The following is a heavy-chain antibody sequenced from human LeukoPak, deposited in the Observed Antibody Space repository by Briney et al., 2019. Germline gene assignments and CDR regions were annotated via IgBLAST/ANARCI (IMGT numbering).Heavy chain of an antibody. D-gene: IGHD3-10*01. CDR2: INPNSGHT. CDR3: ARDLNYFGSGSYPYFFDY. Sequence: GASVKVSCKASGYSFTGYSMHWARQAPGQGLERMGWINPNSGHTNYAQKFQGRVTMTRDTSISTAYMELSRLRSDDTAVYYCARDLNYFGSGSYPYFFDYWGQGTLVTVSS. J-gene: IGHJ4*02. V-gene: IGHV1-2*02. CDR1: GYSFTGYS.